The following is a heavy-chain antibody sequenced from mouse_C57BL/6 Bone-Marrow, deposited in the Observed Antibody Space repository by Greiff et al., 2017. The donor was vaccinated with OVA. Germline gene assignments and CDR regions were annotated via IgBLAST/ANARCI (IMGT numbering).Heavy chain of an antibody. J-gene: IGHJ2*01. CDR2: IDPSDSYT. Sequence: QVQLQQPGAELVMPGASVKLSCKASGYTFTSYWMHWVKQRPGQGLEWIGEIDPSDSYTNYNQKFKGKSTLTVDKSSSTAYMQLSSLTSEDSAVYYCARGTVTTVVLDYWGQGTTLTVSS. V-gene: IGHV1-69*01. CDR1: GYTFTSYW. D-gene: IGHD1-1*01. CDR3: ARGTVTTVVLDY.